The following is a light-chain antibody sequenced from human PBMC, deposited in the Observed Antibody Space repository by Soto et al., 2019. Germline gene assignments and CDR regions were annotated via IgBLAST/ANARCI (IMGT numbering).Light chain of an antibody. CDR2: ATS. J-gene: IGKJ1*01. CDR3: QHYNSYSEA. Sequence: DIHMTQSPSSLSASVVDIVTITCRASQTFSVYLNWYQHKPGKAPKLLIYATSSLQSGVPSRFSGSGSGTEFTLTISSLQPDDFATYYCQHYNSYSEAFGQGTKVDNK. V-gene: IGKV1-5*01. CDR1: QTFSVY.